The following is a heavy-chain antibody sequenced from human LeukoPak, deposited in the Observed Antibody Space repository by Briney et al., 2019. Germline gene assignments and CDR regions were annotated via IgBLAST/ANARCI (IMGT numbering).Heavy chain of an antibody. Sequence: SETLSLTCTVSGGSISSGSYYWSWVRQPAGKGLEWIGRIYTSGSTDYNSSLKGRVTISVDKSRNRFSLKLTSVTAADTAVYYCAVSSSTADFDPWGQGTLVTVSS. D-gene: IGHD6-6*01. CDR2: IYTSGST. CDR3: AVSSSTADFDP. V-gene: IGHV4-61*02. J-gene: IGHJ5*02. CDR1: GGSISSGSYY.